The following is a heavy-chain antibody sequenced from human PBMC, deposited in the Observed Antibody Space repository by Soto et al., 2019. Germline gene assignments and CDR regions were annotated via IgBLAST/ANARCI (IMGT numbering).Heavy chain of an antibody. CDR3: ARSARTVVPAAEDAFDI. CDR2: INPNSGGT. V-gene: IGHV1-2*04. Sequence: ASVNVSCKASGYTFTGYYMHWVRQAPGQGLEWMGWINPNSGGTNYAQKFQGWVTMTRDTSISTAYMELSRLRSDDTAVYYCARSARTVVPAAEDAFDIWGQGTMVTVSS. J-gene: IGHJ3*02. CDR1: GYTFTGYY. D-gene: IGHD2-2*01.